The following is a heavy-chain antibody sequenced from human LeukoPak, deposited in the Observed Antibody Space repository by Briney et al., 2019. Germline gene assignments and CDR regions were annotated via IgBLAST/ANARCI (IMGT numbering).Heavy chain of an antibody. Sequence: GGTLRLSCSASGFTFSSYAMHWVRQAPGKGLEYVSAISSNGGSTYYADSVKGRFTISRDNSKNTLYLQMSSLGAEDTAVYYCVKAQGPLWLLYFDYWGQGTLVTVSS. J-gene: IGHJ4*02. CDR3: VKAQGPLWLLYFDY. D-gene: IGHD2-15*01. CDR1: GFTFSSYA. CDR2: ISSNGGST. V-gene: IGHV3-64D*06.